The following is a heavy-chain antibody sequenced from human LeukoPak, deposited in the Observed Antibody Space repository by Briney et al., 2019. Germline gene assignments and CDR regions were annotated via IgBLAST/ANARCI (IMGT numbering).Heavy chain of an antibody. CDR1: GFTFDDYT. CDR3: AKGKAGTPEYFQH. V-gene: IGHV3-43*01. Sequence: GGSLRLSCAASGFTFDDYTMHWVRQAPGKGLEWVSLISWDGGSTYYADSGKGRFTISRGNSKNSLYLQMNSLRTEDTALYYCAKGKAGTPEYFQHWGQGTLVTVSS. CDR2: ISWDGGST. J-gene: IGHJ1*01. D-gene: IGHD6-19*01.